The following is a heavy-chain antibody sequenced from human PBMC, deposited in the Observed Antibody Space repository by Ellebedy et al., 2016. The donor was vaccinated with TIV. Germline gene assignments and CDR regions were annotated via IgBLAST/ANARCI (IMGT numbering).Heavy chain of an antibody. Sequence: GESLKISCAASGFTFTNYAMNWVRQAPGKGLEWVSFINSRGSSSYYADSVKGRFTISRENAKNALFLQMDGLRVDDSAVYYCVGFGVFNLWGQGAPVTVSS. V-gene: IGHV3-48*04. CDR2: INSRGSSS. J-gene: IGHJ5*02. CDR3: VGFGVFNL. D-gene: IGHD3-3*01. CDR1: GFTFTNYA.